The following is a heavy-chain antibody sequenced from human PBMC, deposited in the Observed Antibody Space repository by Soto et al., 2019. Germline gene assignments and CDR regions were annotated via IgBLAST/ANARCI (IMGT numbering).Heavy chain of an antibody. V-gene: IGHV1-46*01. CDR2: INPSGGST. CDR1: GYTFTSYY. J-gene: IGHJ6*02. Sequence: ASVKVSCKASGYTFTSYYMHWVRQAPGQGLEWMGIINPSGGSTSYAQKFQGRVTMTRNTSISTAYMELSSLRSEDTAVYYCARGGRVAGNYYYGMDVWGQGTTVPVSS. D-gene: IGHD6-19*01. CDR3: ARGGRVAGNYYYGMDV.